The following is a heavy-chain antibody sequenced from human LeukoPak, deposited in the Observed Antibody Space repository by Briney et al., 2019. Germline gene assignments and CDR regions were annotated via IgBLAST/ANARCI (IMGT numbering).Heavy chain of an antibody. V-gene: IGHV4-31*03. CDR1: GGSISSGGYY. Sequence: PSETLSLTCTVSGGSISSGGYYWSWIRQHPGKRLEWIGYIHYSGSTYNNPSLKSRVTISVDTSKNQFSLKLSSVTAADTAVYYCARGPDGIVVAGPEYYFDYWGQGTLVTVSS. CDR3: ARGPDGIVVAGPEYYFDY. J-gene: IGHJ4*02. D-gene: IGHD6-19*01. CDR2: IHYSGST.